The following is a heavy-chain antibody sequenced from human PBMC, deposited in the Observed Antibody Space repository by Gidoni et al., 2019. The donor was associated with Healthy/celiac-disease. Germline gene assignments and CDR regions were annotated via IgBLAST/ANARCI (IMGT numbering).Heavy chain of an antibody. V-gene: IGHV4-34*01. Sequence: QVQLQQWGAGLLKPSETLSLTCAVYGGSFSGYYWSWIRQPPGKGLEWIGEINHSGSTNYNPSLQSRVTISVDTSKNQFSLKLSSVTAADTAVYYCARGPYYYGSGWPSYYYYGMDVWGKGTTVTVSS. D-gene: IGHD3-10*01. J-gene: IGHJ6*04. CDR1: GGSFSGYY. CDR2: INHSGST. CDR3: ARGPYYYGSGWPSYYYYGMDV.